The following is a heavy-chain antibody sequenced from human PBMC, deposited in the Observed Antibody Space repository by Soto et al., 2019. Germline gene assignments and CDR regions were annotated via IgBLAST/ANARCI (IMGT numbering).Heavy chain of an antibody. J-gene: IGHJ6*02. D-gene: IGHD6-19*01. CDR1: GGSISSYY. V-gene: IGHV4-59*08. Sequence: PSETLSLTCTVSGGSISSYYWSWIRQPPGKGLEWIGYIYYSGSTNYNPSLKSRVTISVDTSKNQFSLKLSSVTAADTAVYYCARHKPNTSGWYYYGMDVWGHGTTVTVSS. CDR2: IYYSGST. CDR3: ARHKPNTSGWYYYGMDV.